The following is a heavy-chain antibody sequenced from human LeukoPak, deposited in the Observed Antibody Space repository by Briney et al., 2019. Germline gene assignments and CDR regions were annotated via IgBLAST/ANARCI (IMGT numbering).Heavy chain of an antibody. Sequence: SGTLPLTCTVSGGSINRGGYYWSWIRQHPGKGLEWIGYIYYSGNTYYNPSLKSRVSISMDTSKNQFSLKLSSLTAADTAVYYCARGGGSDDFDFWGQGTLVTVSS. V-gene: IGHV4-31*03. J-gene: IGHJ4*02. CDR2: IYYSGNT. CDR1: GGSINRGGYY. CDR3: ARGGGSDDFDF. D-gene: IGHD1-26*01.